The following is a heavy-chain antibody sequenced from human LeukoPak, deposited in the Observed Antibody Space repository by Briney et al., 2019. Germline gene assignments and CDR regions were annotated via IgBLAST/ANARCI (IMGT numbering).Heavy chain of an antibody. Sequence: GGSLRLSCAPSGFTFSDYYMSWIRQAPGEGLVWVSGINSDGRTTSYADSVKGRFTISRDNAKNTLYLQMNSVRAEDTAVYYCARGGYGAHMGWGQGTLVTVSS. CDR3: ARGGYGAHMG. J-gene: IGHJ4*02. CDR1: GFTFSDYY. D-gene: IGHD4-17*01. CDR2: INSDGRTT. V-gene: IGHV3-74*01.